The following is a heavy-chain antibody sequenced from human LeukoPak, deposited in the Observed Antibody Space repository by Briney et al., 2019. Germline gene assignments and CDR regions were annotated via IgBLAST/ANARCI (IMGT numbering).Heavy chain of an antibody. V-gene: IGHV4-39*01. J-gene: IGHJ4*02. CDR1: GDSVNTRRYY. CDR2: IYHSGST. CDR3: ARRDIVKGGFDY. Sequence: SETLSLTCPVSGDSVNTRRYYWGWIRQPPGKGLEWIGSIYHSGSTYYEPSLRSRVTISIDTSRNQFSLNLTSVTAADTAVYFCARRDIVKGGFDYWGQGTLVPVSS. D-gene: IGHD3-16*02.